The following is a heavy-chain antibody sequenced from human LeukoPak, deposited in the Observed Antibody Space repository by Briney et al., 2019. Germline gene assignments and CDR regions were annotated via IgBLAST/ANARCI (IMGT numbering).Heavy chain of an antibody. D-gene: IGHD6-19*01. CDR3: AREAVAGTLDY. CDR1: GGSISSYY. V-gene: IGHV4-59*01. CDR2: IYYSGSA. J-gene: IGHJ4*02. Sequence: SETLSLTCTVSGGSISSYYWTWIRQPPGKGLEWIGYIYYSGSANYNPSLKSRVTVSVDTSKNQFSLKLSSVTAADTAVYYCAREAVAGTLDYWGQGAPVTVSS.